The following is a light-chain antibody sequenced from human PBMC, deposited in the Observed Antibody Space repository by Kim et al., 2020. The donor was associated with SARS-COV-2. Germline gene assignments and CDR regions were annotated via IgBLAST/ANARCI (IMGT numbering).Light chain of an antibody. V-gene: IGKV1-8*01. J-gene: IGKJ4*01. CDR2: AAS. CDR1: QGISCY. Sequence: AIRMTQSPSSFSASTVDRVTITCRASQGISCYLAWYQQEPGKAPKLLIYAASTLQSGVPSRFSGSGSGTDVTLTISWLQSDDFASFYWQRDYSYPLTFGGGTKVDIK. CDR3: QRDYSYPLT.